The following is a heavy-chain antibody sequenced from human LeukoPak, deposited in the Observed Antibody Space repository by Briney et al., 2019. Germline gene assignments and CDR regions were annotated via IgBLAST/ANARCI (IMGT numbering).Heavy chain of an antibody. J-gene: IGHJ6*03. CDR1: GYTFTSYD. V-gene: IGHV1-8*01. CDR3: ARVGIVPAALSFYYYSSVAV. D-gene: IGHD2-2*01. CDR2: MNPNSGNT. Sequence: ASVKVSCKASGYTFTSYDINWVRQATGQGLEWMGWMNPNSGNTGYAQKFQGRVTMTRSTSISTAYMELSSLRSEDTAVYYCARVGIVPAALSFYYYSSVAVWGKGTTVTVSS.